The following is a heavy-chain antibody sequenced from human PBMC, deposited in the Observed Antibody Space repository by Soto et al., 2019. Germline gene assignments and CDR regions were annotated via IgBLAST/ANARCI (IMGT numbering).Heavy chain of an antibody. CDR1: GGSFSGYY. CDR2: INHSGST. Sequence: ETLSLTCAVYGGSFSGYYWSWIRQPPGKGLEWIGEINHSGSTNYNPSLKSRVTMSLDTSKNQISLKLNSVTAADTAVYYCARNRYCSTTSCYRVDYWGQGTLVTVSS. CDR3: ARNRYCSTTSCYRVDY. D-gene: IGHD2-2*02. J-gene: IGHJ4*02. V-gene: IGHV4-34*01.